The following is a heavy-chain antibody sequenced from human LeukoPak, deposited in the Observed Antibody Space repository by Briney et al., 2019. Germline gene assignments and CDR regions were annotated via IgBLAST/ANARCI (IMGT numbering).Heavy chain of an antibody. CDR3: ARDEGYSSSWYFDY. CDR1: GFTFSTYI. V-gene: IGHV3-64*04. J-gene: IGHJ4*02. CDR2: ISTNGGST. Sequence: SGGSLRLSCSGSGFTFSTYIMHWVRQAPGKGLEYVSAISTNGGSTYYADSVKGRFTISRDNSKNTLYLQMNSLRAEDTAVYYCARDEGYSSSWYFDYWGQGTLVTVSS. D-gene: IGHD6-13*01.